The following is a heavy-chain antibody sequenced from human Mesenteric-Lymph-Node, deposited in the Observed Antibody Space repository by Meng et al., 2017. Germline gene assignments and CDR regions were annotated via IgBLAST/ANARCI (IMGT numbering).Heavy chain of an antibody. Sequence: SETLSLTCTVSGGSISSYYWSWIRQPAGKGLEWIGRIYTSGGTNYNPSLKSRVTMSVDTSKNQFSLKLSSVTAADTAVYYCARDKLYYGSGSYLDAFDIWGQGTMVTVSS. D-gene: IGHD3-10*01. CDR2: IYTSGGT. CDR1: GGSISSYY. J-gene: IGHJ3*02. V-gene: IGHV4-4*07. CDR3: ARDKLYYGSGSYLDAFDI.